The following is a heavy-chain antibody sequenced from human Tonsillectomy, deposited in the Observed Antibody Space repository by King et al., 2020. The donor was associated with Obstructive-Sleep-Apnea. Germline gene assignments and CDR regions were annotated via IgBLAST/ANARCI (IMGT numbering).Heavy chain of an antibody. CDR3: ASDLVRATPGDAFDI. D-gene: IGHD1-26*01. Sequence: VQLVESGGGLVKPGGSLRLSCAASGFTFSSYSMNWVRQAPGKGLEWVSSISSSSSYIYYADSVKGRFTISRDNAKNSLHLQMNSLRAEDTAVYYCASDLVRATPGDAFDIWGQGTMVTVSS. V-gene: IGHV3-21*01. J-gene: IGHJ3*02. CDR2: ISSSSSYI. CDR1: GFTFSSYS.